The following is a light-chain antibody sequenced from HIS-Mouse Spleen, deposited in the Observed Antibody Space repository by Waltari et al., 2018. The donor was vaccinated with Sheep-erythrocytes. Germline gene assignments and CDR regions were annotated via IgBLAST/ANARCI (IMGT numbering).Light chain of an antibody. J-gene: IGKJ1*01. CDR2: WAA. CDR3: QQYYSTPPT. CDR1: QSVLYSSNNKNY. Sequence: DIVMTQSPDSLAVSLGERATINCKSSQSVLYSSNNKNYLAWYQQKPGQPPKLRIYWAATRESGVPDRVSGSGSGTDFTLTIGSLQAEDVAVYYCQQYYSTPPTFGQGTKVEIK. V-gene: IGKV4-1*01.